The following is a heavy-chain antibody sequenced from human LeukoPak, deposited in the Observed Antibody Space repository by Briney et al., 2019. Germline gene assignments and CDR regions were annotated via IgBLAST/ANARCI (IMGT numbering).Heavy chain of an antibody. CDR1: GYSISSGYF. D-gene: IGHD6-19*01. CDR2: IYHSGST. V-gene: IGHV4-38-2*02. CDR3: ARHLRYAGIAVAGMDY. J-gene: IGHJ4*02. Sequence: PSETLSLTCTVSGYSISSGYFWGWIRPPPGKGLEWIGTIYHSGSTYYNPSLKSRVTMSVDTSKSQFSLKLSSVTAADPAVYYCARHLRYAGIAVAGMDYWGQGTLVTVSS.